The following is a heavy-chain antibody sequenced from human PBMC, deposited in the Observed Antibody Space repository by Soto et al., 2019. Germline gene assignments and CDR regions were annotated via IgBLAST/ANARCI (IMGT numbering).Heavy chain of an antibody. V-gene: IGHV3-23*01. CDR2: IGAGGHST. CDR1: GFTFSSFG. Sequence: EVQLLESGGGLVQPGGSLRLSCAASGFTFSSFGMSWVRQAPGKGLEWVSTIGAGGHSTYYADSVRGRFTVSRDNSKNTLYLQMNSLRAEDTAVYYCAKALGYYDTSGTFACWGHGTLVTVSS. J-gene: IGHJ4*01. D-gene: IGHD3-22*01. CDR3: AKALGYYDTSGTFAC.